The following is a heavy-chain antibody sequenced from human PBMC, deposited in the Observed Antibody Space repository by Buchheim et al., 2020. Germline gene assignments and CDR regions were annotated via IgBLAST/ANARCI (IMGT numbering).Heavy chain of an antibody. CDR3: ARHLGGIGVTAIDN. CDR1: GGSISSYY. CDR2: IYYSWST. J-gene: IGHJ4*02. Sequence: QVQLQESGPGLVKPSETLSLTCTVSGGSISSYYWSWIRQPPGKGLEWIGYIYYSWSTTYNPSLKSLVTISVDTSKNQFSLKLSSVTAADTAVYYCARHLGGIGVTAIDNWGQGTL. D-gene: IGHD2-21*02. V-gene: IGHV4-59*08.